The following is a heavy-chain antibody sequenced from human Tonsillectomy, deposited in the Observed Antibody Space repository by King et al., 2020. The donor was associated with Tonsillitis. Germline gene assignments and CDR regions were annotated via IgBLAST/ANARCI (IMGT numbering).Heavy chain of an antibody. CDR1: GYTFTSYG. J-gene: IGHJ4*02. D-gene: IGHD3-22*01. CDR2: ISAYNGNT. CDR3: ARDYVVEGYYDSSGYSL. Sequence: VQLVESGAEVKKPGASVKVSCKASGYTFTSYGISWGRQAPGQGVEWVGWISAYNGNTNYAQKLQGRVTMTTDTSTSTAYMELRSLRSDDTAVYYCARDYVVEGYYDSSGYSLWGQGTLVTVSS. V-gene: IGHV1-18*04.